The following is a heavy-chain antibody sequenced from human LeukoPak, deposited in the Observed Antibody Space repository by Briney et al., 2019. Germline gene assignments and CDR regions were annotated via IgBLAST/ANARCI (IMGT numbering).Heavy chain of an antibody. CDR3: ARDFDQGGADYYFAY. J-gene: IGHJ4*02. D-gene: IGHD3-9*01. CDR1: GFTFSSYS. CDR2: ISSSSSTI. Sequence: GGSLRLSRAASGFTFSSYSMNWVRQAPGKGLEWVSYISSSSSTIYYADSVKGRFTISRDNAKNSLFLQMNSLRIEDTAVYYCARDFDQGGADYYFAYWGQGTLVTVSS. V-gene: IGHV3-48*04.